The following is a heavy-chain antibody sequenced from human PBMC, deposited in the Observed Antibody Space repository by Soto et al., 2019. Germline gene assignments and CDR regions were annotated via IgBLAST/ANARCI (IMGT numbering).Heavy chain of an antibody. D-gene: IGHD3-22*01. Sequence: QVQLVESGGGVVQPGKSLRLSCAASGFTFSTYGIHWVRQAPGKGLEWVALISYDGGSKYYGDSVKGRFIISRDNPHNTVSLQMNSLRADDTAVYFCAKEQLAMTVVVADYFDSWGQGTLVTVSS. CDR3: AKEQLAMTVVVADYFDS. CDR2: ISYDGGSK. V-gene: IGHV3-30*18. CDR1: GFTFSTYG. J-gene: IGHJ4*02.